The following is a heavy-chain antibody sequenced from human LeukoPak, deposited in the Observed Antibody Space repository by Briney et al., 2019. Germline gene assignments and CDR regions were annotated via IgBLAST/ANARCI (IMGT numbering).Heavy chain of an antibody. CDR2: LNEDGGYT. V-gene: IGHV3-23*01. D-gene: IGHD2-15*01. J-gene: IGHJ4*02. Sequence: GGSLRLSCAASGFTFNICAMSWVRQAPGKGLAWVSGLNEDGGYTYYADSVKGRFTISRDNSENTLYLQMSSLRAEDTAIYYCVRDFSCSGGSCPLFDSWGQGTLVSVSS. CDR3: VRDFSCSGGSCPLFDS. CDR1: GFTFNICA.